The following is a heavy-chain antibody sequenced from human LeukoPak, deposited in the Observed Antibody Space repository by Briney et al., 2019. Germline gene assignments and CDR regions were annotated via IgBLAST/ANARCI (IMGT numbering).Heavy chain of an antibody. CDR3: AKDGGYGGDWGNDAFDI. J-gene: IGHJ3*02. D-gene: IGHD2-21*02. V-gene: IGHV3-43*02. CDR1: GFTFDDYA. Sequence: GGSLRLSCAASGFTFDDYAMHWVRQAPGKGLEWVSLISGDGGSTYYADSVKGRFTISRDNSKNSLYLQMNSLRTEDTALYYCAKDGGYGGDWGNDAFDIWGQGTMVTVSS. CDR2: ISGDGGST.